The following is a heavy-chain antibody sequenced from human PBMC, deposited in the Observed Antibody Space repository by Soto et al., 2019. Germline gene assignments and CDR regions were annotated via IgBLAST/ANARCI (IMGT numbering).Heavy chain of an antibody. CDR1: GGSISSGDYY. CDR3: ARDEKVTGTTLSWFDP. CDR2: IYYSGST. J-gene: IGHJ5*02. V-gene: IGHV4-30-4*01. D-gene: IGHD1-7*01. Sequence: PSETLSLTCTVPGGSISSGDYYWIWIRHPPGKGLEWIGYIYYSGSTYYNPSLKSRVTISVDTSKNQFSLKLSSVTAADTAVYYCARDEKVTGTTLSWFDPWGQGTLVTVSS.